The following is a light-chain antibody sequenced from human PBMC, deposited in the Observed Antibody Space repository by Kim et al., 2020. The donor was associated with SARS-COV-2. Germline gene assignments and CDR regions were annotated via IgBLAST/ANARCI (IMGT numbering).Light chain of an antibody. V-gene: IGLV1-51*01. Sequence: QKVTISCSGSGSNIGNHYVSWYQQLPGTAPKLLIYDNNKRPSGIPDRFSGSKSGTSATLGITGLQTGDEADYFCGTWDNSLNDGVFGGGTKLTVL. CDR2: DNN. CDR1: GSNIGNHY. CDR3: GTWDNSLNDGV. J-gene: IGLJ3*02.